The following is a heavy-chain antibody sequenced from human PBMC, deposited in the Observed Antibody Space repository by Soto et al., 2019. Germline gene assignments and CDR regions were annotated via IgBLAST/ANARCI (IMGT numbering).Heavy chain of an antibody. CDR1: GFAFKSYG. CDR3: AKTRLYDNNEYHRDGFDV. Sequence: QVQLVESGGGGVQPGRSLRLTCAASGFAFKSYGMHWVRQAPGRGLEWVAAISYDGGHMYYGDSVKGRFTISRDNSKNTLFLQMNTLRVEDTAVYYCAKTRLYDNNEYHRDGFDVWGPGTAVTVSS. J-gene: IGHJ3*01. D-gene: IGHD3-22*01. V-gene: IGHV3-30*18. CDR2: ISYDGGHM.